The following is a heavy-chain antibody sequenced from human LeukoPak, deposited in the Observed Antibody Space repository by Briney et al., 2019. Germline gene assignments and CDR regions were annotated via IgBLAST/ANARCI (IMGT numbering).Heavy chain of an antibody. V-gene: IGHV3-23*01. D-gene: IGHD3-10*01. CDR2: ISGGSGNI. CDR3: AKGSDYYGSVTSKKTD. Sequence: GGSLRLSCSVSGFTFSNYAMHWVRQAPGKGLEWVSLISGGSGNIYYVDSVKGRFTISRDNSKNALYVQMTSLRAEDTAIYYCAKGSDYYGSVTSKKTDWGQGTLVTVSS. CDR1: GFTFSNYA. J-gene: IGHJ4*02.